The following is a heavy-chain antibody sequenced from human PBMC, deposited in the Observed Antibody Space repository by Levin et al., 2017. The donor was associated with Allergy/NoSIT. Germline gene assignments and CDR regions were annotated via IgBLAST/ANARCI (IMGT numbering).Heavy chain of an antibody. CDR1: GYTFTSYG. V-gene: IGHV1-18*01. CDR2: ISPYNGNT. Sequence: GESLKISCQASGYTFTSYGINWVRQAPGQGLEWMGWISPYNGNTNYAQTFQGRVTMTTEKSTSTVYMDLRSLTSDETAIYYCARDYKFSSSSGCAYWGQGTLVTVSS. D-gene: IGHD6-6*01. J-gene: IGHJ4*02. CDR3: ARDYKFSSSSGCAY.